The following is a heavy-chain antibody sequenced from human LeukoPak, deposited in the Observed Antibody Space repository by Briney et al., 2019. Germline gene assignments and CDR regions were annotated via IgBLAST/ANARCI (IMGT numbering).Heavy chain of an antibody. CDR3: ARAALRFLEQWFDP. D-gene: IGHD3-3*01. CDR1: GFTFSGYG. Sequence: PGGSLRLSCAASGFTFSGYGMHWVRQAPGKGLEWVAVIWYDGSNKYYADSVKGRFTISRDNSKNTLYLQMNSLRAEDTAVYYCARAALRFLEQWFDPWGQGTLVTVSS. J-gene: IGHJ5*02. V-gene: IGHV3-33*01. CDR2: IWYDGSNK.